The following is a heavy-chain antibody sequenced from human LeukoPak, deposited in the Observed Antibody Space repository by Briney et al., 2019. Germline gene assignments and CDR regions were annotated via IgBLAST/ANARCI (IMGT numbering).Heavy chain of an antibody. J-gene: IGHJ3*02. CDR3: ARWVRGRRAFGI. V-gene: IGHV4-34*01. CDR2: INHSGST. Sequence: LETLSLTCAGYGASFSGYYWSWIRQPPGKGLEWIGEINHSGSTNYNPSLKSRVTISVDTSKNQFSLKLSSVTAADTAVYYCARWVRGRRAFGIWGQRTMVTVSS. D-gene: IGHD3-10*01. CDR1: GASFSGYY.